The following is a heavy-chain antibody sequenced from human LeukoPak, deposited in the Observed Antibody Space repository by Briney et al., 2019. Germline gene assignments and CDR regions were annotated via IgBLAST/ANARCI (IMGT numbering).Heavy chain of an antibody. CDR1: GYTFTSYY. V-gene: IGHV1-46*01. CDR2: INPSGGST. CDR3: AILGYYDSSGSAGAFDI. J-gene: IGHJ3*02. D-gene: IGHD3-22*01. Sequence: GASVKVSCKASGYTFTSYYMHWVRQAPGQGLEWMGIINPSGGSTSYAQKFQGRVTMTRDTSTSTVYMELSSLRSEDTAVYYCAILGYYDSSGSAGAFDIWGQGTMVTVSS.